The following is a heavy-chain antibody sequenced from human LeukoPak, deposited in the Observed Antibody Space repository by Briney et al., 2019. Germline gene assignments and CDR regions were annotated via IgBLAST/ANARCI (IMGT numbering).Heavy chain of an antibody. CDR2: ISTSSSTI. CDR1: GFTFSSYS. V-gene: IGHV3-48*01. J-gene: IGHJ4*02. D-gene: IGHD6-19*01. CDR3: ARRGYTSGWDY. Sequence: GGSLRLSCAASGFTFSSYSMNWVRQAPGKGLEWVSYISTSSSTIYYADSVKGRFTISRDNADNSLYLQMNSLRAEDTAVYYCARRGYTSGWDYWGQGTLVTVFS.